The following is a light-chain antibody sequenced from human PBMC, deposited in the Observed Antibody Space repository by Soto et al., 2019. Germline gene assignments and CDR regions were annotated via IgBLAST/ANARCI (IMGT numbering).Light chain of an antibody. CDR1: ETVSSSD. J-gene: IGKJ2*01. CDR3: HQYGSSPYT. CDR2: GAS. V-gene: IGKV3-20*01. Sequence: EIVLTQSPGTLSLSPGERATLSCRASETVSSSDLAWYQQKPGQTPRLLIYGASSRATGIPDRFSGRGSGTDFTLTISRLEPEDFAVYYCHQYGSSPYTFGQGTKLEIK.